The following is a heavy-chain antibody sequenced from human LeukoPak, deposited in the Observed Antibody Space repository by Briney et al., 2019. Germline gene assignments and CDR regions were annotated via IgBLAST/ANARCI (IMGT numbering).Heavy chain of an antibody. CDR3: ARVRVINFYYYGMDV. J-gene: IGHJ6*04. V-gene: IGHV4-34*01. Sequence: SETLSLTCAVYGGSFSGYYWSWIRQPPGKGLEWVGEINHSGSTNYNPSLKSRVTISVDTSKNQFSLKLSSVTAADTAVYYCARVRVINFYYYGMDVWGKGTTVTVSS. CDR1: GGSFSGYY. CDR2: INHSGST. D-gene: IGHD3-16*02.